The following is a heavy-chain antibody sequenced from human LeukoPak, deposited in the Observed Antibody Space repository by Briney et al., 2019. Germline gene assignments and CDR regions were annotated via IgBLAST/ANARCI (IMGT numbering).Heavy chain of an antibody. D-gene: IGHD2-15*01. J-gene: IGHJ5*02. CDR3: ARYCSGGRCYSGLDP. V-gene: IGHV3-23*01. CDR2: ITDST. CDR1: GFTFSSYA. Sequence: GGSLRLSCAASGFTFSSYAMTWVRQAPGKGLEWVSAITDSTYFADSVKGRFTISRDSSKNRMYLQMNSLRVEDTAVYYCARYCSGGRCYSGLDPWGQGALVTISS.